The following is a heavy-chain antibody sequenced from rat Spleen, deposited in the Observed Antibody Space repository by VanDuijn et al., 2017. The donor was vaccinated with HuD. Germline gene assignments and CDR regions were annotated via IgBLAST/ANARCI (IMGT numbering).Heavy chain of an antibody. V-gene: IGHV2-6*01. J-gene: IGHJ3*01. D-gene: IGHD1-12*02. CDR3: TRDHSYWGNYYPGGFAY. CDR2: ISSGGGT. CDR1: GFSLTSYN. Sequence: QVQLKESGPDLVQPSQTLSLTCTVSGFSLTSYNVHWVRQPPGKGLEWIAAISSGGGTYYSSALKSRLSISRDTSKSQVFLKMNSLQTEDTAIYFCTRDHSYWGNYYPGGFAYWGQGTLVTVSS.